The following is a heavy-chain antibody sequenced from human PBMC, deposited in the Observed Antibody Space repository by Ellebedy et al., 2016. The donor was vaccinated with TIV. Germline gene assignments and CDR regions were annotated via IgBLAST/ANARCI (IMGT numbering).Heavy chain of an antibody. J-gene: IGHJ6*03. CDR2: IWYDGSNK. CDR1: GFTFSSYG. V-gene: IGHV3-33*01. Sequence: GGSLRLXXAASGFTFSSYGMHWVRQAPGKGLEWVAVIWYDGSNKYYADSVKGRFTISRDNSKNTLYLQMNSLRAEDTAVYYCARDGSDYDILTGYYPPTYYMDVWGKGTTVTVSS. D-gene: IGHD3-9*01. CDR3: ARDGSDYDILTGYYPPTYYMDV.